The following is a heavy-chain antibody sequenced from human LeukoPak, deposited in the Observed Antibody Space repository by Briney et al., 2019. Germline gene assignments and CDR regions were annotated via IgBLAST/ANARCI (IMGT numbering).Heavy chain of an antibody. CDR1: GGSISVYY. Sequence: KPSETLSLTCTLSGGSISVYYWSWLRQPPGKGLEWVGYISNTGDTKNNPSLKSRVAMSLDTSKSQLSLHLSSVTAADTAVYFCARYSGGWPYYFDYWGQGALVTVSS. D-gene: IGHD6-19*01. CDR2: ISNTGDT. CDR3: ARYSGGWPYYFDY. V-gene: IGHV4-59*08. J-gene: IGHJ4*02.